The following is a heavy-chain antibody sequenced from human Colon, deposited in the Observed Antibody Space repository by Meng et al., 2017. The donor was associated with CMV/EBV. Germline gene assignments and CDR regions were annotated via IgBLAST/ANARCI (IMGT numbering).Heavy chain of an antibody. J-gene: IGHJ6*02. CDR2: IWQDGSEK. CDR3: ARVPYHYDTENYYHYGLDV. Sequence: GESLKISCAASGFTLGSYWMSWVRQAPGKGLEWVANIWQDGSEKYYVDSVKGRFNISRDNAKNTVYLQMNSLRPEDTAVYHCARVPYHYDTENYYHYGLDVWGQGTTVTVSS. V-gene: IGHV3-7*01. CDR1: GFTLGSYW. D-gene: IGHD3-16*01.